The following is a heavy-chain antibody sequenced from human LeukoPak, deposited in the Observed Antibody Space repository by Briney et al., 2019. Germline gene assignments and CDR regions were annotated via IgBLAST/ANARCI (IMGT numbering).Heavy chain of an antibody. CDR2: ISYDGSNN. V-gene: IGHV3-30*03. Sequence: GGPLRLSCAASGFTFTNAWMSWVRQTPGKGPEWVADISYDGSNNYYADSEKGRFTIPRDNSKNTLYLHINSLRAEDTAVYYCARGGRHGMSTFGGVIASLDYWGQGTLVTVSS. CDR3: ARGGRHGMSTFGGVIASLDY. CDR1: GFTFTNAW. J-gene: IGHJ4*02. D-gene: IGHD3-16*02.